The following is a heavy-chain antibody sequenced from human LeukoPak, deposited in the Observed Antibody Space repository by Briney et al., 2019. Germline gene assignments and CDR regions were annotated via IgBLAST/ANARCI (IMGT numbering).Heavy chain of an antibody. CDR3: ARPSLPYSSGWYAGGMDV. V-gene: IGHV5-51*01. CDR2: IYPGDSAT. CDR1: GYSFTNYW. D-gene: IGHD6-19*01. Sequence: GESLKISCKASGYSFTNYWIGWVRQMPGKGLEWMGIIYPGDSATRYSPSFQGQVTISADKSISTAYLQWSSLKASDTAMYYCARPSLPYSSGWYAGGMDVWGQGTTVTVSS. J-gene: IGHJ6*02.